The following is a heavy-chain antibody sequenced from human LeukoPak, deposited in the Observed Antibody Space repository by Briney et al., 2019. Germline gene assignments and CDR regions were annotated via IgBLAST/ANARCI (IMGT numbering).Heavy chain of an antibody. CDR1: GGSFSGYH. D-gene: IGHD4-23*01. Sequence: SETLSLTCAVYGGSFSGYHWSWIRQPPGKGLEWIGEINHSGSTNYNPSLKSRVTISVDTSKNQFSLKLSSVTAADTAVYYCARTRGLRWSYFDYWGQGTLVTVSS. CDR2: INHSGST. CDR3: ARTRGLRWSYFDY. J-gene: IGHJ4*02. V-gene: IGHV4-34*01.